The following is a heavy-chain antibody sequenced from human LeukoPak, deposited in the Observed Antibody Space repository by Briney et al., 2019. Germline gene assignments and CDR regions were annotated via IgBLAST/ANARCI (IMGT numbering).Heavy chain of an antibody. CDR2: ISYDGTNK. J-gene: IGHJ3*02. CDR3: AKGGYYASSGSYAFYI. V-gene: IGHV3-30*18. D-gene: IGHD3-22*01. CDR1: GFTFIHYA. Sequence: GGSLRLSCAASGFTFIHYAMHWVRQAPGKGLDWVAVISYDGTNKYYVDSVKGRFTISRDNSKNTLYLQMNSLRAEDTAVYYCAKGGYYASSGSYAFYIWGQGTVVTVSS.